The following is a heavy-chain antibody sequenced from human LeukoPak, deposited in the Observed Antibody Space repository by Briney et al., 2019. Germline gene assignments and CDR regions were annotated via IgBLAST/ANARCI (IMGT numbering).Heavy chain of an antibody. CDR2: ISSSSSYI. CDR1: GFTFSSYS. CDR3: ARGSPPRRNYDSRGYYSYYFDY. D-gene: IGHD3-22*01. Sequence: GGSLRLSCAASGFTFSSYSMNWVRQAPGKGLEWVSSISSSSSYIYYADSVKGRFTISRDNAKNSLYLQMNSLRAEDTAVYYCARGSPPRRNYDSRGYYSYYFDYWGQGTLVTVSS. V-gene: IGHV3-21*01. J-gene: IGHJ4*02.